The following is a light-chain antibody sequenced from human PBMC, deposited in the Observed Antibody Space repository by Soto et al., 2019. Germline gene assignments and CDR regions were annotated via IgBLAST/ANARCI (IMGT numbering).Light chain of an antibody. CDR2: KAS. CDR3: RQYNSYSIT. Sequence: NQMTQSPSTLSAYVGDRVTLTCRASQSISSWLAWYQHKPGKAPKPLIYKASTLESGVPSRFSGSGSGTEFTLTISSLQPDDFATYYCRQYNSYSITFGQGTRLEIK. J-gene: IGKJ5*01. CDR1: QSISSW. V-gene: IGKV1-5*03.